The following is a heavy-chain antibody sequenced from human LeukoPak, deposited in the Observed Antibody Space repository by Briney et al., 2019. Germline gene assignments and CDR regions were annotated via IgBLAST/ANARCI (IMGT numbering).Heavy chain of an antibody. Sequence: ASVKVPCKASGYTFTSYDINWVRQATGQGLEWMGWMNPNSGNTGYAQKFQGRVTITRNTSISTAYMELSSLRSEDTAVYYCARAGYCSSTSCYWQDYYYYYYMDVWGKGTTVTVSS. V-gene: IGHV1-8*03. CDR1: GYTFTSYD. D-gene: IGHD2-2*01. CDR3: ARAGYCSSTSCYWQDYYYYYYMDV. CDR2: MNPNSGNT. J-gene: IGHJ6*03.